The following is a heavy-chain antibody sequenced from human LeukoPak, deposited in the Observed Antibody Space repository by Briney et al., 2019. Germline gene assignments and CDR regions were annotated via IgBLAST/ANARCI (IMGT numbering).Heavy chain of an antibody. CDR3: ARGVILSIVAAGMIGGGYYYYMDV. D-gene: IGHD6-13*01. CDR2: ISAYNGNT. J-gene: IGHJ6*03. CDR1: GGTFSSYA. V-gene: IGHV1-18*01. Sequence: ASVKVSCTASGGTFSSYAISWVRQAPGQGLEWMGWISAYNGNTNYAQKLQGRVTMTTDTSTSTAYMELRSLRSDDTAVYYCARGVILSIVAAGMIGGGYYYYMDVWGKGTTVTISS.